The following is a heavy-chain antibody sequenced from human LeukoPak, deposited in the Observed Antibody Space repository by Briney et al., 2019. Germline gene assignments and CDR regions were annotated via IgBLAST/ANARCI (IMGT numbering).Heavy chain of an antibody. CDR3: ARGYYQFDF. V-gene: IGHV3-53*01. J-gene: IGHJ4*02. CDR1: EFTVSSTY. Sequence: GGSLRLSCAVSEFTVSSTYMSWVRQAPGKGLEWVSLMYSFGNTYYADSVKGRFTISRDNSKNTLYLQMNSLRAEDTALYYCARGYYQFDFWGQGTLVTVSS. D-gene: IGHD2-21*01. CDR2: MYSFGNT.